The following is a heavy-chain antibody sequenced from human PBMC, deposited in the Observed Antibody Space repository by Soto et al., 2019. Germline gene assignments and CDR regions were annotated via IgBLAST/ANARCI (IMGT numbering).Heavy chain of an antibody. CDR3: ARGAGSSKRRNYYYYYMDV. Sequence: GASVKVSCKASGYTFTSYDINWMRQATGQGLEWMGWMNPNSGNTGYAQKFQGRVTMTRNTSISTAYMELSSLRSEDTAMYYCARGAGSSKRRNYYYYYMDVWGKGTTVTVSS. J-gene: IGHJ6*03. CDR2: MNPNSGNT. D-gene: IGHD6-13*01. V-gene: IGHV1-8*01. CDR1: GYTFTSYD.